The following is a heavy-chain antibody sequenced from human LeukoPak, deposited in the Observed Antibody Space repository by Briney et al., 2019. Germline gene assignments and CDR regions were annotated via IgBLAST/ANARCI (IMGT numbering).Heavy chain of an antibody. V-gene: IGHV4-31*03. D-gene: IGHD2-2*01. CDR3: ASLAVPAAIYYYYGMDV. J-gene: IGHJ6*02. CDR1: GGSISSGGYY. CDR2: IYYSGST. Sequence: SETLSLTCTVSGGSISSGGYYWSWIRQHPGKGLEWIGYIYYSGSTYYNPSLKSRVTISVDTSKNQFSLKLSSVTAADTAVYYCASLAVPAAIYYYYGMDVWGQGTTVTVSS.